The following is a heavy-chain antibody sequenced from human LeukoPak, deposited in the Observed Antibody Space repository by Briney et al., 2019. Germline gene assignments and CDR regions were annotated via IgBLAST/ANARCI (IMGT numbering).Heavy chain of an antibody. J-gene: IGHJ6*02. D-gene: IGHD4-23*01. V-gene: IGHV1-18*01. CDR1: GYTFATYG. Sequence: ASVKVSCKASGYTFATYGISWVRQAPGQGLEWMGWISTYNGNTNYVQKLQGGVTMTTDTSTGTAYMELRSLRSDDTAVYYCAREHGATGITPQYYYGMDVWGQGTTVTVSS. CDR3: AREHGATGITPQYYYGMDV. CDR2: ISTYNGNT.